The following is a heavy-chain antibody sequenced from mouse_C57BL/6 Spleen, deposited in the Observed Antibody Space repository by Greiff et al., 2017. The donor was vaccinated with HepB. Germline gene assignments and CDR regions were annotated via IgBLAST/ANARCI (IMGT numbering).Heavy chain of an antibody. CDR1: GYTFTSYW. V-gene: IGHV1-64*01. D-gene: IGHD1-1*01. Sequence: QVQLQQPGAELVKPGASVKLSCKASGYTFTSYWMHWVKQRPGQGLEWIGMIHPNSGSTNYNEKFKSKATLTVDKSSSTAYMQLSSQTSEDSAVYYCGGFLYYDGSSSPCYAMDYWGQGTSVTVSS. J-gene: IGHJ4*01. CDR3: GGFLYYDGSSSPCYAMDY. CDR2: IHPNSGST.